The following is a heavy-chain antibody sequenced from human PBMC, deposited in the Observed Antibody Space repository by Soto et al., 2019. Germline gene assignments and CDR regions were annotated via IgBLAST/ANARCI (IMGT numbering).Heavy chain of an antibody. D-gene: IGHD1-26*01. Sequence: SGTRSLTCAASGHSIRRRVGWSWCGEPPGKGLEWIGEIYHTESTLYNPSLKSRVTISIDKSKNQFSLRLSSVTAADTAVYYCAKILGATVPGCFDPWGQATLVTVSS. CDR3: AKILGATVPGCFDP. CDR1: GHSIRRRVG. CDR2: IYHTEST. J-gene: IGHJ5*02. V-gene: IGHV4-4*02.